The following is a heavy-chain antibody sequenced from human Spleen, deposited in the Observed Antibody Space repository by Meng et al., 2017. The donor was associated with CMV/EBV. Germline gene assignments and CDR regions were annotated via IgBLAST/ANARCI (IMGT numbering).Heavy chain of an antibody. J-gene: IGHJ6*02. Sequence: GESLKISCAGSTFTFTASSMNWFRQAPGKGLEWVSSITIGSHYIYYADSVKGRFTVSRDNAKNSLYLQMNSLRAEDTAVYYCARTMYYDFWSGKQSYYYYYGMDVWGQGTTVTVSS. CDR2: ITIGSHYI. CDR1: TFTFTASS. D-gene: IGHD3-3*01. CDR3: ARTMYYDFWSGKQSYYYYYGMDV. V-gene: IGHV3-21*01.